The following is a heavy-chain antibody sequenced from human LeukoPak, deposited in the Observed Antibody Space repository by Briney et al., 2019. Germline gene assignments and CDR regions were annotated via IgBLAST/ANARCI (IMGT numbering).Heavy chain of an antibody. CDR3: ARVNRDGYNEFDY. CDR1: GGSISSYY. J-gene: IGHJ4*02. CDR2: IYYSGST. Sequence: KPSETLSLTCTVSGGSISSYYWSWIRQPPGKGLEWIGYIYYSGSTNYNPSLKSRVTISVDTSKNQFSLKLSSVTAADTAVYYCARVNRDGYNEFDYWGQGTLVTVSS. D-gene: IGHD5-24*01. V-gene: IGHV4-59*01.